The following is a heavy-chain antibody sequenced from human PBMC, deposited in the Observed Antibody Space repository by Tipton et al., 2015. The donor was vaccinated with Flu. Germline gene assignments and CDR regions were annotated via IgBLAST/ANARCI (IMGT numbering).Heavy chain of an antibody. CDR1: GFTFSNYA. V-gene: IGHV3-23*01. CDR2: ISGSGGST. J-gene: IGHJ6*02. D-gene: IGHD5-12*01. CDR3: AKEVATITTVAGGMDV. Sequence: GPLRLSCAASGFTFSNYAMSWVRQAPGKGLEWVSVISGSGGSTYYADSVKGRFTISRDNSKNTLYLHMNSLRAEDTAVYYCAKEVATITTVAGGMDVWGQGTTVTVSS.